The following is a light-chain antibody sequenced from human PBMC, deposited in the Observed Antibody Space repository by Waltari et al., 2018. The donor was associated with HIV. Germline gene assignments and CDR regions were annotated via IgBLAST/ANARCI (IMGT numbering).Light chain of an antibody. CDR1: QTVINR. CDR3: QQSYRTPLT. CDR2: DSS. J-gene: IGKJ3*01. V-gene: IGKV1-39*01. Sequence: DIQMTQSQSSLSASVGDSVTITCRASQTVINRVNWYQQKPGKAPKVLIFDSSTLQSGVPSRFSGGGSGTEFTLTISDLQPDDFASYFCQQSYRTPLTFGPGTKVDIK.